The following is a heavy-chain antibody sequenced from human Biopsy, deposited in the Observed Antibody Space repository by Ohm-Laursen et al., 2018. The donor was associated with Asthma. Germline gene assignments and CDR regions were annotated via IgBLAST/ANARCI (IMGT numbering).Heavy chain of an antibody. Sequence: SLRLSCTASGFTFSTYSMNWVRQAPGEGLEWVSVIYSGGTSHTADSVRGRFTISRDFSKNTLHLQMHSLRVEDTAVYYCARGDSSGWSHYYFDYWGQGTLVTVSS. CDR1: GFTFSTYS. J-gene: IGHJ4*02. D-gene: IGHD6-19*01. CDR3: ARGDSSGWSHYYFDY. V-gene: IGHV3-53*01. CDR2: IYSGGTS.